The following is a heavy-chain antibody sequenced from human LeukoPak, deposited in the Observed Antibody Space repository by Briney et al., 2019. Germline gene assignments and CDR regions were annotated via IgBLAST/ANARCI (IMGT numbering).Heavy chain of an antibody. CDR2: IYTSGST. D-gene: IGHD3-10*01. CDR1: GGSISSYY. J-gene: IGHJ4*02. CDR3: ARARYYYGSATGKSYYFDY. V-gene: IGHV4-4*07. Sequence: SETLSLTCTVSGGSISSYYWSWIRQPAGKGLEWIGRIYTSGSTNYNPSLKSRVTMSVDTSKNQFSLKLSSVTAADTAVYYCARARYYYGSATGKSYYFDYWGQGTLVTVSS.